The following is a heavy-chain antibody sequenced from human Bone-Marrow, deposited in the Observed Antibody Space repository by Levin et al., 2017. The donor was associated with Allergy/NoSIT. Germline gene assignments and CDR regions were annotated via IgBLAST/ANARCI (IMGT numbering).Heavy chain of an antibody. CDR1: GFTFSSYA. Sequence: GESLRLSCVASGFTFSSYAMHWVXQAXGKGLQWVASISYDGSDPYYADAVRGRFSISRDNSKNTQFLQMNSLTVEDTAVYYCVAEYYDTSGFDFWGQGTLVSVSS. D-gene: IGHD3-22*01. CDR2: ISYDGSDP. J-gene: IGHJ4*02. V-gene: IGHV3-30*03. CDR3: VAEYYDTSGFDF.